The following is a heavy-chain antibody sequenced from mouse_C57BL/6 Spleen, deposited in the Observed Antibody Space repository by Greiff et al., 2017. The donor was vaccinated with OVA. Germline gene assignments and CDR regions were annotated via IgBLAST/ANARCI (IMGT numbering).Heavy chain of an antibody. J-gene: IGHJ3*01. V-gene: IGHV14-3*01. CDR2: IDPANGNP. CDR1: GFNIQHTY. CDR3: ARLDWPAWFAY. Sequence: EVKLVESVAELVRPGASVKLSCTASGFNIQHTYMHWVKQRPEQGLEWIGRIDPANGNPKYAPKFQGTATITAATSSNTAYLQLSSLTSEDTAIYYCARLDWPAWFAYWGQGTLVTVSA.